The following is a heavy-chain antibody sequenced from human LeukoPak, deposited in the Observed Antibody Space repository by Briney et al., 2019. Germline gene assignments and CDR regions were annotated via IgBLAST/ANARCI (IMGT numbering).Heavy chain of an antibody. CDR3: ARGPQGVLLCSSTSCPGFDN. V-gene: IGHV3-7*01. D-gene: IGHD2-2*01. CDR2: IKQDGSEK. Sequence: PGGSLRLSCAASGFTFSNYWMSWVRQAPGKGLEWVANIKQDGSEKYYVDSVKGRFTISRDNAKKSLYLQLNSLRAEDTAVYFCARGPQGVLLCSSTSCPGFDNWGLGTMVTVSS. J-gene: IGHJ3*02. CDR1: GFTFSNYW.